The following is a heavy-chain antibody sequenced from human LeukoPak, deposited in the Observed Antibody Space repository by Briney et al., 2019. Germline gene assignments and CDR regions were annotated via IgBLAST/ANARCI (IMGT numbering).Heavy chain of an antibody. V-gene: IGHV4-34*01. J-gene: IGHJ4*02. D-gene: IGHD6-19*01. CDR2: INHSGST. CDR3: ARVGYSSGWYFDY. Sequence: SETLSLTCAVYGGSFSGYYWSWIRQPPGKGLEWIGEINHSGSTNYNPSLKSRVTISVDTSKNQFSLKLSSVTAADTAVYYCARVGYSSGWYFDYWGQGTLVTVSS. CDR1: GGSFSGYY.